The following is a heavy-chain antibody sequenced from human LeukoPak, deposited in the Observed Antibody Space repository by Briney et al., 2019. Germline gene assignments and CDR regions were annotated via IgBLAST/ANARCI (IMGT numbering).Heavy chain of an antibody. Sequence: GGSLRLSCAASGFTFRTYSIHWVRQAPGKGLEWVTVVSADGRTRLYSDSVKGRFTISRDNSLNTLHLQMNSLRTEDTAVYYCAREFGHNRWYFDYWGQGALVTVSS. CDR3: AREFGHNRWYFDY. V-gene: IGHV3-30*03. CDR2: VSADGRTR. D-gene: IGHD5-24*01. J-gene: IGHJ4*02. CDR1: GFTFRTYS.